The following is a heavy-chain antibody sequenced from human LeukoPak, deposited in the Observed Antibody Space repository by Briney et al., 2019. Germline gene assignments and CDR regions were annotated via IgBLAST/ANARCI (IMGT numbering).Heavy chain of an antibody. Sequence: GSSVKVSCKASGGTFSSYAISWVRQAPGQGLEWMGRIIPILGIANYAQKFQGRVTITADKSTSTAYMELSSLRSEDTAVYYCATRHGYSYSYSYYGMDVWGQGTTVTVSS. V-gene: IGHV1-69*04. CDR2: IIPILGIA. D-gene: IGHD5-18*01. J-gene: IGHJ6*02. CDR1: GGTFSSYA. CDR3: ATRHGYSYSYSYYGMDV.